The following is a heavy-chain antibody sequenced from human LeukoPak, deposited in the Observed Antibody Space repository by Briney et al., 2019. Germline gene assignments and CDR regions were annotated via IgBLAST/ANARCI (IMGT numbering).Heavy chain of an antibody. Sequence: GGSLRLSCAASGFTFSSYGMHWVRQAPGKGLEWVAFIRYDGSNKYYADSVKGRFTISRDNSKNTLYLQMNSLRAEDTAVYYCAKEGVRGYSYGYGTRNKWFDFWGQGTLVTVSS. CDR1: GFTFSSYG. D-gene: IGHD5-18*01. CDR2: IRYDGSNK. CDR3: AKEGVRGYSYGYGTRNKWFDF. V-gene: IGHV3-30*02. J-gene: IGHJ5*01.